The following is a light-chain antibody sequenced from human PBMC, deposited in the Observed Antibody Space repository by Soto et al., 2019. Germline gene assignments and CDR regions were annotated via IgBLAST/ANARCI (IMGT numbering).Light chain of an antibody. V-gene: IGLV2-11*01. CDR1: SSDVGACNY. Sequence: QSVLTQPRSVSGSPGQSVTISCTGTSSDVGACNYVSWYQQHPGKAPKLMIYDVSKRPSGVPDRFSGSKSGNSASLTISGLQAEDEADYYCCSYAGSYTFVVFGGGTKLTVL. CDR2: DVS. J-gene: IGLJ2*01. CDR3: CSYAGSYTFVV.